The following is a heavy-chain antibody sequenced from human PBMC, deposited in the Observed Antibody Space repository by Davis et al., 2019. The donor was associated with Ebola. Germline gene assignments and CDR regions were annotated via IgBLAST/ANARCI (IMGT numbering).Heavy chain of an antibody. J-gene: IGHJ5*02. CDR2: IYYSGST. CDR1: GFTFSTYS. Sequence: GSLRLSCAASGFTFSTYSMSWVRQAPGKGLEWIGYIYYSGSTNYNPSLKSRVTISVDTSKNQFSLKLRSVTAADTAVYYCARHAPHSGGWYSAWLDPWGQGTVVTVSS. CDR3: ARHAPHSGGWYSAWLDP. V-gene: IGHV4-59*08. D-gene: IGHD6-19*01.